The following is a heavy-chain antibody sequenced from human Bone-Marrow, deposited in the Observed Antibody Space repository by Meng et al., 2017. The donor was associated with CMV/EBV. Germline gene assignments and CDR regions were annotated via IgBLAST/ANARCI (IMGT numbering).Heavy chain of an antibody. CDR2: ISSSSSTI. J-gene: IGHJ6*02. CDR1: GFTFSSYW. Sequence: GESLKISCAASGFTFSSYWMSWVRQAPGKGLEWVSYISSSSSTIYYADSVKGRFTISRDNAKNSLYLQMNSLRAEDTAVYYCARNAGDDSSGYYYRVSDGMDVWGQGTTVTVSS. CDR3: ARNAGDDSSGYYYRVSDGMDV. D-gene: IGHD3-22*01. V-gene: IGHV3-48*04.